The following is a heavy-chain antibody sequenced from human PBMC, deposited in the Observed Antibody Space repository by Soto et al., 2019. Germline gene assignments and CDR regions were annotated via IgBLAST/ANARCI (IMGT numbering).Heavy chain of an antibody. CDR2: ISGSGGST. Sequence: GGSLRLSCAASGFTFSSYAMRWVRQAPGEGLEWVSAISGSGGSTYYADSVKGRVTISRDNTKNTLYLQMNSLRAEDTAVYYCANYYGEHLNVWGQGTTVTVSS. V-gene: IGHV3-23*01. CDR1: GFTFSSYA. D-gene: IGHD4-17*01. J-gene: IGHJ6*02. CDR3: ANYYGEHLNV.